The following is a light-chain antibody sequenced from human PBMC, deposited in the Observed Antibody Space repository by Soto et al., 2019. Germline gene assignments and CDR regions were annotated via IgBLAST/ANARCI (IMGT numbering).Light chain of an antibody. J-gene: IGKJ1*01. CDR2: DAS. CDR3: QQYNSYSPT. Sequence: DIQMTQSPSTLSASVGHRVNINFXASQSISNWLAWYQQKPGKAPVLLIYDASTLESGVPSRFSGSRSGTEFTLTISSLQPNDFATYYCQQYNSYSPTFGQGTKVDIK. CDR1: QSISNW. V-gene: IGKV1-5*01.